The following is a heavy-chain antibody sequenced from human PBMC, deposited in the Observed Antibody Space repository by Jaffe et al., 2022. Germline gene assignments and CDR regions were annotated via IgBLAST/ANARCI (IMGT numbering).Heavy chain of an antibody. CDR1: GHTFTGNY. CDR3: ASSREGFGTKFPDY. Sequence: QVQLVQSGAEVKKPGASVRVSCKAPGHTFTGNYMHWVRQAPGQGLEWMGRINSNSGGTNYARKFQGRVTLTRDTSFNTAYMEVRRLRSDDTAVYYCASSREGFGTKFPDYWGQGTLVTVSS. V-gene: IGHV1-2*06. J-gene: IGHJ4*02. CDR2: INSNSGGT. D-gene: IGHD3-16*01.